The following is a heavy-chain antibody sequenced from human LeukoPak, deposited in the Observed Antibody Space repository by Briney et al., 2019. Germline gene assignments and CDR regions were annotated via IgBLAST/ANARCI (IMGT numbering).Heavy chain of an antibody. CDR3: AKDSSIAARPEDRYYYYGMDV. CDR1: GFTFDDYT. D-gene: IGHD6-6*01. Sequence: AGGPLRLSCAASGFTFDDYTMHWVRQAPGKGLEWVSLISWDGGSTYYADSVKGRFTISRDNSKNSLYLQMNSLRTEDTALYYCAKDSSIAARPEDRYYYYGMDVWGQGTTVTVSS. CDR2: ISWDGGST. V-gene: IGHV3-43*01. J-gene: IGHJ6*02.